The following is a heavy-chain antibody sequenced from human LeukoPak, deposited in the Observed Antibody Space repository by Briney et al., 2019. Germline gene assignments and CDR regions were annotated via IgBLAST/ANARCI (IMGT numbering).Heavy chain of an antibody. Sequence: SETLSLACTVSGASVSGSPYYWGWIRQPPGKGLEWIGSIYSSGSTYYNASLQSRVTISIETSKNQISLRLNSVTAADTAVYYCARETEKQWQYWGQGAMVTVSS. CDR3: ARETEKQWQY. V-gene: IGHV4-39*02. CDR2: IYSSGST. J-gene: IGHJ3*01. D-gene: IGHD6-19*01. CDR1: GASVSGSPYY.